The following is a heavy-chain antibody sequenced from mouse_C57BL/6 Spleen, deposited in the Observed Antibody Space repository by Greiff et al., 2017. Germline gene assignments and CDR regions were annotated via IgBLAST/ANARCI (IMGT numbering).Heavy chain of an antibody. D-gene: IGHD2-1*01. CDR3: ARDYGNYWYFDV. CDR1: GYTFTDYN. CDR2: LNPNNGGT. V-gene: IGHV1-22*01. J-gene: IGHJ1*03. Sequence: EVQLQQSGPELVKPGASVKMSCKASGYTFTDYNMHWVKQSPGKSLEWIGYLNPNNGGTSYNQKFKGKATLTVNKSSSTAYMELRSLTSEDSAVYYCARDYGNYWYFDVWGTGTTVTVSS.